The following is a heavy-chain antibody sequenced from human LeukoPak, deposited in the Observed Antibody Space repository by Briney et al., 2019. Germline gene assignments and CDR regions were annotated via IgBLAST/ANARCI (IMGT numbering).Heavy chain of an antibody. V-gene: IGHV4-39*01. CDR3: ARPAVAGTLEYFHH. Sequence: PSETLSLTCTVSGDSISSSSHYWGWIRQPPGKGLEWIGSISYRGSTYYNPSLKSRVTVSVDTSKNQLFLKLNSVSAADTAVYYCARPAVAGTLEYFHHWGQGTLVTVSS. J-gene: IGHJ1*01. CDR1: GDSISSSSHY. CDR2: ISYRGST. D-gene: IGHD6-19*01.